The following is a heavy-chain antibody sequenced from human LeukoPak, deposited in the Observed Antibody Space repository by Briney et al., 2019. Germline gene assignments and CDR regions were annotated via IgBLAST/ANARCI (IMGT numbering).Heavy chain of an antibody. Sequence: ASVKVSCKASGGTFSSYAISWVRQATGQGLEWMGWMNPNSGNTGYAQKFQGRVTMTRNTSISTAYMELSSLRSEDTAVYYCARGGGPYGSGSYYRAKYYYYYYGMDVWGQGTTVTVSS. CDR3: ARGGGPYGSGSYYRAKYYYYYYGMDV. CDR1: GGTFSSYA. CDR2: MNPNSGNT. V-gene: IGHV1-8*02. J-gene: IGHJ6*02. D-gene: IGHD3-10*01.